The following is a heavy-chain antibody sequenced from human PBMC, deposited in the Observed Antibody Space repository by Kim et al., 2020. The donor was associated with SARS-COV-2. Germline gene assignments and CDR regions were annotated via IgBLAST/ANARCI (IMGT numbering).Heavy chain of an antibody. J-gene: IGHJ6*02. CDR1: GFIFSSYG. D-gene: IGHD1-26*01. CDR3: VRDLLVGATSYGMDV. Sequence: GGSLRLSCAASGFIFSSYGMHWVRQAPGKGLEWVAAIWYDGSNKYYADSVKGRFTISRDNSKNTLYLQMNSLRAEDTAVYYCVRDLLVGATSYGMDVWGQGTTVTVSS. V-gene: IGHV3-33*01. CDR2: IWYDGSNK.